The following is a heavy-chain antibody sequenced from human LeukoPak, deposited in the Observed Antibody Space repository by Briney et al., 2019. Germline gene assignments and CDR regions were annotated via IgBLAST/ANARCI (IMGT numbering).Heavy chain of an antibody. D-gene: IGHD2-8*01. CDR2: ISSSSSTI. Sequence: PGGSLRLSCAASGFTFSNYNMNCVRQAPGKGLEWVSYISSSSSTIYYADSVKGRFTISRDNAKNSLYLQMNSLRAEDTAVYYCAREDSGTSAEYFQHWGQGTLVSVSS. V-gene: IGHV3-48*01. CDR1: GFTFSNYN. CDR3: AREDSGTSAEYFQH. J-gene: IGHJ1*01.